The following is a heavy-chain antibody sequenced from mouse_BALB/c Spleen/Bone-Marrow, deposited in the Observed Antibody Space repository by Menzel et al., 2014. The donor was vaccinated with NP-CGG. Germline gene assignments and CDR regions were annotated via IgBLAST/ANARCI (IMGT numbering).Heavy chain of an antibody. CDR3: AREDGNHGGFAY. CDR2: ILPGSGST. J-gene: IGHJ3*01. D-gene: IGHD2-1*01. CDR1: GYTFSSYW. Sequence: VQLQQSGAELMKPGASVKISCKATGYTFSSYWIEWVKQRPGHGLEWIGEILPGSGSTNYNEKFKGKATFTADTSSNTAFMQLSSLTSEDSAVYYCAREDGNHGGFAYWGQGTLVTVSA. V-gene: IGHV1-9*01.